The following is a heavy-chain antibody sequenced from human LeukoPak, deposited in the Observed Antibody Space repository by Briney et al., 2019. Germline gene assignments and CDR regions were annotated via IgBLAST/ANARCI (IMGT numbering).Heavy chain of an antibody. D-gene: IGHD3-3*01. CDR3: ASRSSIWSGYQDTLYYFDS. J-gene: IGHJ4*02. CDR1: GGSISSYY. Sequence: SVTLSLTCTVSGGSISSYYWSWIRQPPGKRLEWIGHIYYSGSTNYNPSLKSRVTISVDTSKNQFSLKLSSVTAADTALYYCASRSSIWSGYQDTLYYFDSWGQGTLVTVSS. V-gene: IGHV4-59*01. CDR2: IYYSGST.